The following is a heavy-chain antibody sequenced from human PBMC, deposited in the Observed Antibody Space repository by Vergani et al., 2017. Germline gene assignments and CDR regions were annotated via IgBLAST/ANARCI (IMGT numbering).Heavy chain of an antibody. CDR2: ISGSGVSA. V-gene: IGHV3-23*01. J-gene: IGHJ4*01. CDR3: ARAYGRYDWFDY. Sequence: EVQLLESGGGLVQPGGSLRLTCAASEFTFSNYAMNWVRQAPGKGLEWVSGISGSGVSAYYTDSVKGRFTISRDNSKNTLYLQMNSLRVEDTAVYYCARAYGRYDWFDYWGQRTLVTVSS. D-gene: IGHD1-20*01. CDR1: EFTFSNYA.